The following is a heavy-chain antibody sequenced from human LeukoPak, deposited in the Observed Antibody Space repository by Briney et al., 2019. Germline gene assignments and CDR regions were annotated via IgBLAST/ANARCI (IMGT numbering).Heavy chain of an antibody. J-gene: IGHJ4*02. V-gene: IGHV1-8*03. CDR2: VNPKSGYT. CDR1: EYTFTTYD. CDR3: ARVAGSIDY. Sequence: GASVKVSCKASEYTFTTYDINWVRQATGQGLEWAGWVNPKSGYTGYAQKFQGRVTITRDTSISTAYMELSSLRSEDTAVYYCARVAGSIDYWGQGTLVTVSS. D-gene: IGHD6-19*01.